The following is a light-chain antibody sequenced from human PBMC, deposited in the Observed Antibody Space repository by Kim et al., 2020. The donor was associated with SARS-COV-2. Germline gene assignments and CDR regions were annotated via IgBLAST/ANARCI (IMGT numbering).Light chain of an antibody. CDR2: ANS. CDR3: QCYDSNLSASI. V-gene: IGLV1-40*01. CDR1: SSNIGGTYA. Sequence: QRVTIACTGISSNIGGTYAVHWYHHLPATVPKLLIYANSNRPSGVPDRFSCSKSGSSASLAITGLQAEDEADYYCQCYDSNLSASIFGGWTKLTV. J-gene: IGLJ2*01.